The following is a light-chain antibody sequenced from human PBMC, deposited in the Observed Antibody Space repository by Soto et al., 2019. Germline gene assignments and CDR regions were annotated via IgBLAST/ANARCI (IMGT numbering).Light chain of an antibody. CDR1: QGISSS. V-gene: IGKV1-9*01. CDR2: AAS. J-gene: IGKJ2*01. Sequence: DIQLTQSPSFLSASVGDRVTITCRASQGISSSLAWYQQKPGKAPKLLIYAASTLQSGVPSRFSGSGSGTEFTLTISSLQPEDFATYSCQQLNSYPYTFGQGTKVEIK. CDR3: QQLNSYPYT.